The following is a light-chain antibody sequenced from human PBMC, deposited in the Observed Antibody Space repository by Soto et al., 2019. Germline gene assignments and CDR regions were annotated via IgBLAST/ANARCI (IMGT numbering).Light chain of an antibody. CDR2: EIS. CDR3: SSYTSGSSHYV. Sequence: QSLLSQPSSVCGSPGQSITISCTGTISDVGRYNYVSWYQQYPGKAPKLMIYEISNRPSGVSIRFSGSKSGNTASLTISGLQAEDEADYHCSSYTSGSSHYVFGTGTKVTV. CDR1: ISDVGRYNY. J-gene: IGLJ1*01. V-gene: IGLV2-14*01.